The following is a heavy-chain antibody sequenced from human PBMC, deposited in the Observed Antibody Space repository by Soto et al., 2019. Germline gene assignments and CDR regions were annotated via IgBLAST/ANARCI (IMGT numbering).Heavy chain of an antibody. Sequence: SETLCLTCTVAGGSISSYYWSWIRQPPGKGLEWIGYIYYSGSTNYNPSLKSRVTISVDTSKNQFSLKLSSVTAADTAVYYCARRYGSAFDIWGQGTMVTVSS. CDR2: IYYSGST. CDR3: ARRYGSAFDI. J-gene: IGHJ3*02. V-gene: IGHV4-59*01. CDR1: GGSISSYY. D-gene: IGHD3-10*01.